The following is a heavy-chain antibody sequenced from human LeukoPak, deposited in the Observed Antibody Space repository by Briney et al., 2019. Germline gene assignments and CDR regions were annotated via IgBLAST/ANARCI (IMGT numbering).Heavy chain of an antibody. CDR1: GYSFTSYW. V-gene: IGHV5-51*01. CDR3: ARTYYYDSSGYYYNDY. J-gene: IGHJ4*02. D-gene: IGHD3-22*01. CDR2: IYPGDSDT. Sequence: GESLKISCKGSGYSFTSYWIGWVRQMPGKGLEWMGIIYPGDSDTRYSPSFQGQVTISADKSISTAYLQWSSLKASDTAMYYCARTYYYDSSGYYYNDYWGQGTLVTVSS.